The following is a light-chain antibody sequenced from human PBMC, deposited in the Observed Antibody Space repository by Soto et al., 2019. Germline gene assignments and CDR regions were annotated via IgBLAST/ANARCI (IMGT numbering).Light chain of an antibody. CDR2: GAS. CDR3: QQYGNFPYT. Sequence: EIVLTQSQGTLSLSPGERATLSCRASQSVPSDWLAWYRHKPGQAPRLLIYGASSRATGVPDRVSGSRSGTDFTLTINRLEPEDFEVYYCQQYGNFPYTFGQGTKLEIK. V-gene: IGKV3-20*01. J-gene: IGKJ2*01. CDR1: QSVPSDW.